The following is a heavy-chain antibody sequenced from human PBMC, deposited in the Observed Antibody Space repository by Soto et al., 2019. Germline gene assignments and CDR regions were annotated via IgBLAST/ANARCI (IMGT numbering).Heavy chain of an antibody. D-gene: IGHD1-1*01. CDR1: GFTVSSNY. J-gene: IGHJ6*03. CDR2: IYSGGST. V-gene: IGHV3-53*04. CDR3: AREPNFRGHYYYYMDV. Sequence: GGSLRLSCAASGFTVSSNYMSWVRQAPGKGLEWVSVIYSGGSTYYADSVKGRFTISRHNSKNTLYLQMNSLRAEDTAVYYCAREPNFRGHYYYYMDVWGKGTTVTVSS.